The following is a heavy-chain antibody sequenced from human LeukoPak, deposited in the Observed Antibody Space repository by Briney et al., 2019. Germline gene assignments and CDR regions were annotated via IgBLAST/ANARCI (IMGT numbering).Heavy chain of an antibody. CDR1: GGXISSYY. J-gene: IGHJ4*02. V-gene: IGHV4-59*12. CDR3: ARSGGYVFDY. Sequence: PSETLSLTCTVSGGXISSYYCSWIRQPPGKGLEWIGYIYYSGSTNYNPSLKSRVSISVDTSKNQFSLKLNSVTAADTAVYYCARSGGYVFDYWGQGTLVTVSS. CDR2: IYYSGST. D-gene: IGHD5-12*01.